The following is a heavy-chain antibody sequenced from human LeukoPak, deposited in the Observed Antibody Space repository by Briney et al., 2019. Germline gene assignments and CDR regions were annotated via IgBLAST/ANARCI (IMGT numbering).Heavy chain of an antibody. J-gene: IGHJ4*02. CDR3: ARITVSSLELNYFDY. D-gene: IGHD1-1*01. CDR1: GFTFSSYW. Sequence: GGSLRLSCAASGFTFSSYWMSWVRQAPGKGLVWVANIKGDGSLKYYVDSVKGRFTISRDNAKNSLYLQLNSLRAEDTAVYYCARITVSSLELNYFDYWGQGTLVTVSS. V-gene: IGHV3-7*01. CDR2: IKGDGSLK.